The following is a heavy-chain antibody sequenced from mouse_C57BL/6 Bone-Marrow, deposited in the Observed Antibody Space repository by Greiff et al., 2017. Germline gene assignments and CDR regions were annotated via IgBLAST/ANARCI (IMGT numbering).Heavy chain of an antibody. CDR2: LRSKSSNYAT. CDR1: GFTFNTYA. Sequence: EVKLMESGGGLVQPKGSLKLSCAASGFTFNTYAMHWVRQAPGKGLEWVARLRSKSSNYATYYADSVKDRFTISRDDSQSMLYLQMNNLKTDDTAMYYCVRENYGSSPLAMDYWGQGTSVTVSS. D-gene: IGHD1-1*01. J-gene: IGHJ4*01. V-gene: IGHV10-3*01. CDR3: VRENYGSSPLAMDY.